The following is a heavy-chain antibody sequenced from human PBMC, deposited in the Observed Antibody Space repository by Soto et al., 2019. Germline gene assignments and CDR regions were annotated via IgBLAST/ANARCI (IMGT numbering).Heavy chain of an antibody. CDR3: ARDQSGWNWFDP. D-gene: IGHD2-15*01. CDR1: GGSISSGDYF. V-gene: IGHV4-30-4*01. Sequence: QVQLQESGPGLVKPSQTLSLTCTVSGGSISSGDYFWSWFRQSPGKGLEWIGYISHSGSAYYNPSLKSRVTLSLDTAKNQFSLKLNSVTAADTAVYYGARDQSGWNWFDPWVQGTLVTVSS. CDR2: ISHSGSA. J-gene: IGHJ5*02.